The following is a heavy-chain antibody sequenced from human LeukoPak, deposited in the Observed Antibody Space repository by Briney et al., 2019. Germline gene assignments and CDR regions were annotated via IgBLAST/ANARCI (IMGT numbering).Heavy chain of an antibody. CDR2: IYHSGST. Sequence: SETLSLTCDVSGVSISSNNWWGWVRQPPGKGLEWIGEIYHSGSTNYNASLKSRVTISVDTSKNQFSLKLSSVTAADTAVYYCARAKRWRLEPNAFDIWGQGTMVTVSS. D-gene: IGHD5-24*01. CDR1: GVSISSNNW. CDR3: ARAKRWRLEPNAFDI. V-gene: IGHV4-4*02. J-gene: IGHJ3*02.